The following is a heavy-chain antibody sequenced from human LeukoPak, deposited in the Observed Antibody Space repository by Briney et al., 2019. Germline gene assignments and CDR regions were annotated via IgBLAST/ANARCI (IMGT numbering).Heavy chain of an antibody. J-gene: IGHJ4*02. CDR2: LSAYNGNT. Sequence: ASVKVSCKASGYIFSSYGISWVRQAPGQGLGWMGWLSAYNGNTNYAQNLQGRVTMTTDTSTSTAHMELRSPRYDDTAVYYCARDGFNYFDSSGPSTYWGQGTLVTVSS. D-gene: IGHD3-22*01. CDR1: GYIFSSYG. CDR3: ARDGFNYFDSSGPSTY. V-gene: IGHV1-18*01.